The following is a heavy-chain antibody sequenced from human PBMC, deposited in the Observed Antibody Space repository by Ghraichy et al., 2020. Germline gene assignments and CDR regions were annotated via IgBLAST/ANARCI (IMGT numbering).Heavy chain of an antibody. CDR2: ISSSGRYT. CDR1: GFIFSSYS. D-gene: IGHD5-18*01. J-gene: IGHJ6*02. Sequence: GGSLRLSCAGSGFIFSSYSMNWVRQAPGKGLEWVSSISSSGRYTHYADSVKGRFTISRDNAKNSLYLQINSLRADDTAVYSCAREVSLPGYSYGRPLYGMDVWGQGTMVTVSS. V-gene: IGHV3-21*01. CDR3: AREVSLPGYSYGRPLYGMDV.